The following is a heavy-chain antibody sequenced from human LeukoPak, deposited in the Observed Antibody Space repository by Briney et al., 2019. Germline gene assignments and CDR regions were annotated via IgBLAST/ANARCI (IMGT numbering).Heavy chain of an antibody. J-gene: IGHJ4*02. CDR1: GFAFSNTG. D-gene: IGHD4-17*01. CDR2: ISPTGEGT. CDR3: ARDAGGAWPFDY. V-gene: IGHV3-23*01. Sequence: GGSLRLSCATSGFAFSNTGMTWVRQGPGRGREWVSTISPTGEGTHYADSVKGRFTISRDNSKNTLSLDMNSLRADDTATYYCARDAGGAWPFDYWGQGTRVIVSS.